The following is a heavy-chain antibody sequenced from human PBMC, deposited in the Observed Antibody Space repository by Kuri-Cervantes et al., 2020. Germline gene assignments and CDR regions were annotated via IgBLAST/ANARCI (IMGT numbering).Heavy chain of an antibody. V-gene: IGHV1-46*01. J-gene: IGHJ6*03. CDR1: GYTFTSYY. CDR3: ARSGDIVVVPAADYYYYYMDV. D-gene: IGHD2-2*01. CDR2: INPSGGST. Sequence: ASVKVSCKASGYTFTSYYMHWVRQAPGQGLEWMGIINPSGGSTSYAQKFQGRVTMTRDTSTSTAYMELSSLRSEDTAVYYCARSGDIVVVPAADYYYYYMDVWGKGTTVTVSS.